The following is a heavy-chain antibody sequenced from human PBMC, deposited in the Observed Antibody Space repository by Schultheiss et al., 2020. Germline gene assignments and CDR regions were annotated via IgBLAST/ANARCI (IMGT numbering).Heavy chain of an antibody. CDR3: ARLTTVAPPDH. V-gene: IGHV4-39*07. CDR1: GGSISSSSYY. Sequence: SQTLSLTCTVSGGSISSSSYYWGWIRQPPGKGLEWIGSIYHSGSTYYNPSLKSRVTISVDTSKNQFSLKLTSVTAADTAMYYCARLTTVAPPDHWGQGALVTVSS. J-gene: IGHJ4*02. D-gene: IGHD4-23*01. CDR2: IYHSGST.